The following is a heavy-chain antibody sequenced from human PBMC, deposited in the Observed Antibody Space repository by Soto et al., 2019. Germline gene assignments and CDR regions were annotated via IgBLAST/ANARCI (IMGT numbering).Heavy chain of an antibody. Sequence: ASVKVSCKASGGTFSSYAISWVRQAPGQGLEWMGGIIPIFGTANYAQKFQGRVTITADESTSTAYMELSSLRSEDTAVYYCERPRIVGATEGGYYYYGMDVWGQGTTVTVSS. D-gene: IGHD1-26*01. J-gene: IGHJ6*02. CDR3: ERPRIVGATEGGYYYYGMDV. CDR1: GGTFSSYA. CDR2: IIPIFGTA. V-gene: IGHV1-69*13.